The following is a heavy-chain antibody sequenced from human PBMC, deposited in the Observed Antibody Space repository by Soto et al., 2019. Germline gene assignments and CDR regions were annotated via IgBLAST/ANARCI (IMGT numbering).Heavy chain of an antibody. CDR3: AKNGQPPYYYYGMHV. J-gene: IGHJ6*02. CDR1: GYTFSRYG. CDR2: VSGYNGDT. D-gene: IGHD2-8*01. V-gene: IGHV1-18*01. Sequence: QGQLVQSGPEVKKPGASVKVSCKASGYTFSRYGISWVRQAPAQGLEWMRWVSGYNGDTKYAQKVQGRVTMTIDTSTYTAYMELRSLTSDDTAKYYCAKNGQPPYYYYGMHVWGQGTTVTVSS.